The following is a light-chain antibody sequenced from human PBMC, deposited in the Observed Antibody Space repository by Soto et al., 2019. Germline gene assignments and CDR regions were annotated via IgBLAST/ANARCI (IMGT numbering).Light chain of an antibody. CDR1: GSDVGSYKY. CDR3: SSYTSISSLGV. V-gene: IGLV2-14*01. J-gene: IGLJ1*01. CDR2: EVS. Sequence: QSALTQPASVSGSPGQSITISCTGTGSDVGSYKYVSWYQHHPGKATKLIIFEVSNRPSGVSDRFSGSKSGNRAFLTISGLQAEDEADYYCSSYTSISSLGVFGTGTKVTVL.